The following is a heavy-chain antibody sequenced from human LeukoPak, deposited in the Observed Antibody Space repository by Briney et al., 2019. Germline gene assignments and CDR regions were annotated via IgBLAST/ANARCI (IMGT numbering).Heavy chain of an antibody. CDR1: GFTFSNYA. CDR2: MSGSGGKT. Sequence: GGSLRLSCAASGFTFSNYAMTWVRQAPGKGLEWVSAMSGSGGKTYYADSVKVRFTISRDSSQNTLYLQMKNLRADDTAVYYCAKGKRVGAPYYFDSWGQGTLVTVSS. V-gene: IGHV3-23*01. CDR3: AKGKRVGAPYYFDS. J-gene: IGHJ4*02. D-gene: IGHD1-26*01.